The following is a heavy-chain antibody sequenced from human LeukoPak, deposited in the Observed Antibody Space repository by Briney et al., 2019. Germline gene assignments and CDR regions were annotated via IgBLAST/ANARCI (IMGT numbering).Heavy chain of an antibody. CDR1: GFTFSNYW. V-gene: IGHV3-7*01. Sequence: GGSLRLSCAASGFTFSNYWMSWVRQAPGKGLEWVANIKQDGSEKYYVDSVKGRFTISRDNAKNSLYLQMNSLRAEDTAVYYCASDSSGYYFYPHFDYWGQGTLVTVSS. J-gene: IGHJ4*02. CDR2: IKQDGSEK. CDR3: ASDSSGYYFYPHFDY. D-gene: IGHD3-22*01.